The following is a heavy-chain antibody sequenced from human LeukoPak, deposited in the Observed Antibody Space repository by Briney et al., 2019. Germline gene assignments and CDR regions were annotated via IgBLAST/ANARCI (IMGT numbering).Heavy chain of an antibody. V-gene: IGHV4-61*02. CDR1: GGSISSGGYY. J-gene: IGHJ2*01. D-gene: IGHD2-2*01. CDR2: IYTSGST. Sequence: SETLSLTCTVSGGSISSGGYYWSWIRQPAGKGLEWIGRIYTSGSTNYNPSLKSRVTISVDTSKNQFSLKLSSVTAADTAVYYCARASMEDIVVVPAAIKWYFDLWGRGTLVTVSS. CDR3: ARASMEDIVVVPAAIKWYFDL.